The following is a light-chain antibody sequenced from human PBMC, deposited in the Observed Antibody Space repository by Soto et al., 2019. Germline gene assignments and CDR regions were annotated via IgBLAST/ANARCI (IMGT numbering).Light chain of an antibody. Sequence: QSALTQPASVSGSPGQSITISCIGTSSDVGGYNYVSWYQQYPGKAPKLMIYDVSNRPSGVSNRFSGSKSGNTASLTISGLQAEDEADYYCSSYTSSITLVVFGGGTKLTVL. J-gene: IGLJ2*01. V-gene: IGLV2-14*01. CDR1: SSDVGGYNY. CDR3: SSYTSSITLVV. CDR2: DVS.